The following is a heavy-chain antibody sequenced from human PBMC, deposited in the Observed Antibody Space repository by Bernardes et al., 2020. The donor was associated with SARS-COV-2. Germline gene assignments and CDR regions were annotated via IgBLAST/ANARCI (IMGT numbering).Heavy chain of an antibody. V-gene: IGHV5-51*01. Sequence: GESLKISCKGSGYSFTSYWIGWLRQMPGKGLEWMAVIYPGDSNTRYSPSFQGQVPISADTSINTAYLQWNSLKASDSAMYYCATPMAYYFGSGTPPGFFWGQGTLVTVSS. CDR2: IYPGDSNT. J-gene: IGHJ4*02. CDR3: ATPMAYYFGSGTPPGFF. D-gene: IGHD3-10*01. CDR1: GYSFTSYW.